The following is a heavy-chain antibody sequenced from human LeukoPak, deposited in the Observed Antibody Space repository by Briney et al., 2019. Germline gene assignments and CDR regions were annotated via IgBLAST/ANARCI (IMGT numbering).Heavy chain of an antibody. V-gene: IGHV3-23*01. J-gene: IGHJ4*02. Sequence: SXXAXXXTXSXXXMSWXXQAXGXXXXXXXAXSGSGGSTYYADSVKGRFTISRDNSKNTLYLQMNSLRAEDTAVYYCAKDALIGGSYPASFDYWGQGTLVTVSS. CDR1: XXTXSXXX. D-gene: IGHD1-26*01. CDR2: XSGSGGST. CDR3: AKDALIGGSYPASFDY.